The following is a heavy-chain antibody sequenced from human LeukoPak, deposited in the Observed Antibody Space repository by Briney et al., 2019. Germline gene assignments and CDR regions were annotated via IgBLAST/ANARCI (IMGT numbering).Heavy chain of an antibody. CDR2: ISYDGSNK. V-gene: IGHV3-30*18. CDR1: GFTFSSYG. Sequence: GWSLRLSCAASGFTFSSYGMNWVRQAPGKGLEWVAVISYDGSNKYYADSVKGRFTISRDNSKNTLYLQMNSLRAADKALYYCTNGLDFWGQGNLVTVSS. J-gene: IGHJ4*02. CDR3: TNGLDF.